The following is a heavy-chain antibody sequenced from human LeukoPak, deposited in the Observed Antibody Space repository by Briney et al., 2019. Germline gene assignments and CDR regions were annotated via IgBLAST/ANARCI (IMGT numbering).Heavy chain of an antibody. V-gene: IGHV6-1*01. CDR2: TYYRSKWYN. D-gene: IGHD2-15*01. CDR1: GDSVSSDNAA. CDR3: ARDAGADIVVVVAALGRGAFDI. Sequence: SQTLSLTCVISGDSVSSDNAAWNWIRQSPSRGLEWLGRTYYRSKWYNDYAVSVKSRITINPDTSKNQFSLQLNSVTPEDTAVYYCARDAGADIVVVVAALGRGAFDIWGQGTMVTVSS. J-gene: IGHJ3*02.